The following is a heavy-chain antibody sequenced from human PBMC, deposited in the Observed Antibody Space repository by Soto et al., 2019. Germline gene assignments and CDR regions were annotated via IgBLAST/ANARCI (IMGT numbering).Heavy chain of an antibody. J-gene: IGHJ6*02. Sequence: QVQLVQSGAEVKKPGSSVKVSCKASGGTFSSYAISWVRQAPGQGLEWMGGIIPIFGTANYAQKFQGRVTITADESTSTAYMELSSLRSEDTAVYYCARGRGYYYDSSGYYSDLYYYYGMDVWGQGTTVTVSS. CDR3: ARGRGYYYDSSGYYSDLYYYYGMDV. V-gene: IGHV1-69*01. D-gene: IGHD3-22*01. CDR2: IIPIFGTA. CDR1: GGTFSSYA.